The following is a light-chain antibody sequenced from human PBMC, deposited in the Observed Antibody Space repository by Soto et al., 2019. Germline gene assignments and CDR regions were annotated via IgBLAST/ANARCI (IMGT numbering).Light chain of an antibody. CDR1: ESVDNNY. CDR2: GAS. Sequence: EIVLTQSPGTLSLSSGERATLSCRASESVDNNYLGWYQQKPGQAPRLLIYGASSRAAGIPDRFSGSGSGTDFSLTISRLEPEDFAVYYCQQYGISPKTFGQGTKVEIK. CDR3: QQYGISPKT. V-gene: IGKV3-20*01. J-gene: IGKJ1*01.